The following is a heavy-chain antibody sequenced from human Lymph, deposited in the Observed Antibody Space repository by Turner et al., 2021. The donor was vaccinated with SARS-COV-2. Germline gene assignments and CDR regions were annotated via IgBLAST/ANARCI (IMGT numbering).Heavy chain of an antibody. V-gene: IGHV3-30*04. D-gene: IGHD3-22*01. Sequence: QVQLVESGGGVVQPGSSLRLSCAASGFTFSSYAMHWVRQAPGKGLEWVAFISYDGSDKYYADSVKGRFTVARDNSKNTLYLQMNSLRAEDTAVYYCARDRDSSGWVDYWGQGTLVTVSS. CDR2: ISYDGSDK. CDR3: ARDRDSSGWVDY. J-gene: IGHJ4*02. CDR1: GFTFSSYA.